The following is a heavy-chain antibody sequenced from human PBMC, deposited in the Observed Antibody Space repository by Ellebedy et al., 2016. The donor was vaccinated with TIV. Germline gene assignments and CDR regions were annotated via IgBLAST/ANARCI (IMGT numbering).Heavy chain of an antibody. CDR3: AKGFSSWSQYFDQ. V-gene: IGHV3-23*01. D-gene: IGHD6-13*01. J-gene: IGHJ4*02. Sequence: GESLKISCAASGFTFSSYAMSWVRQAPGKGLEWVSAISGSGGSTYYADSVKGRFTISRDNSKNTLYLQMNSLRAEDTAEYYCAKGFSSWSQYFDQWGQGTLATVSS. CDR2: ISGSGGST. CDR1: GFTFSSYA.